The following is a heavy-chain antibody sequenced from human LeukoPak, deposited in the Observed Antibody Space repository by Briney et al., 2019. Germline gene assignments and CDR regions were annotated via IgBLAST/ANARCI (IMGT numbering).Heavy chain of an antibody. V-gene: IGHV3-23*01. CDR1: GFTFSSYA. Sequence: GGSLRLSCAASGFTFSSYAMSWVRQAPGKGLEWVSAISGSGGSTYYADSVKGRFTISRDNSKNTLYLQMNSLRAEDAAVYYCAKDTSKPYYYDSSGYYAIDYWGQGTLVTVSS. CDR2: ISGSGGST. CDR3: AKDTSKPYYYDSSGYYAIDY. D-gene: IGHD3-22*01. J-gene: IGHJ4*02.